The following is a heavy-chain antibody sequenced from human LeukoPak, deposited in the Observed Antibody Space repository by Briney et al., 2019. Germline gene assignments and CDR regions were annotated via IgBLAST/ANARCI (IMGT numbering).Heavy chain of an antibody. J-gene: IGHJ6*03. Sequence: PSETLSLTCTVSGGSISSSSYYWGWIRQPPGKGLEWIGNIYHDGNTYYNPSLKSRVTISVDTSKNQFSLRLSSVTAADTAVYYCARAYSGSRFYYYYYMDVWGKGTTVTVSS. CDR2: IYHDGNT. CDR1: GGSISSSSYY. V-gene: IGHV4-39*07. D-gene: IGHD1-26*01. CDR3: ARAYSGSRFYYYYYMDV.